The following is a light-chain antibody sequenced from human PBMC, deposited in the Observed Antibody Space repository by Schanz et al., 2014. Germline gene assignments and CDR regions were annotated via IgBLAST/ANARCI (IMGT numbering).Light chain of an antibody. V-gene: IGKV3-20*01. Sequence: EIVMTQSPATLSVSPGERATLSCRASQSVSSNLAWYQQKPGQAPRLLIYGASSRATGIPDRFSGSGSGTDFSLTISRLEPEDFAVYYCHQYGSSPDTFGQGTKLEIK. CDR1: QSVSSN. J-gene: IGKJ2*01. CDR2: GAS. CDR3: HQYGSSPDT.